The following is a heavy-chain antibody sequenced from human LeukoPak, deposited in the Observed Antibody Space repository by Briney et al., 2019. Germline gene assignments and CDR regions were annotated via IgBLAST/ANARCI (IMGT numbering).Heavy chain of an antibody. D-gene: IGHD6-13*01. CDR1: GFTFSSYS. Sequence: KPGGSLRLSCAASGFTFSSYSMNWVRQAPGKGLEWVAFISRDSRNIYYADSVKGRFTISRDNAKNSLFLQMNSLRAEDTAVYYCASPAVAGYFDYWGQGALVTVSS. V-gene: IGHV3-21*01. J-gene: IGHJ4*02. CDR3: ASPAVAGYFDY. CDR2: ISRDSRNI.